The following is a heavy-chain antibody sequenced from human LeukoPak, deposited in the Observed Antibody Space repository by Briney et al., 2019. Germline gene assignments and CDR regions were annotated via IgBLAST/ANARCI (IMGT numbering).Heavy chain of an antibody. V-gene: IGHV3-15*01. CDR1: GPTFSKAW. Sequence: GGSLRLSCAASGPTFSKAWMTWVRQVPGKGLEWVARIKSKIDGGTTDYAAPMKGRITISRDDSKNTFFLQMNSLKTEDTAMYYCTTEGYCSGGSCYSFDNWGQGTLVTVSS. J-gene: IGHJ4*02. CDR2: IKSKIDGGTT. CDR3: TTEGYCSGGSCYSFDN. D-gene: IGHD2-15*01.